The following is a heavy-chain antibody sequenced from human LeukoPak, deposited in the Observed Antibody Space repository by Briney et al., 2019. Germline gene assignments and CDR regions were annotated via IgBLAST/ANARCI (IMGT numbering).Heavy chain of an antibody. D-gene: IGHD5-18*01. Sequence: GGSLRLSCAASGFTFSSYTMNWVRQAPGKGLEWVSSISISSSSIYYADSVKGRFTISRDNSKNSLYLQMNSLRTEDTAFYYCAKDEGHSYGPYFDYWGQGTLVTVSS. J-gene: IGHJ4*02. CDR3: AKDEGHSYGPYFDY. CDR1: GFTFSSYT. V-gene: IGHV3-21*04. CDR2: ISISSSSI.